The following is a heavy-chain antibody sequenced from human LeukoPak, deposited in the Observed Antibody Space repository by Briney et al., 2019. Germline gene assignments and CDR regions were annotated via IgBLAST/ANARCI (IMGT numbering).Heavy chain of an antibody. Sequence: GSLRLSCAASGFTFSSYTMNWVRQAPGKGLEWVSYITSSGSTVYYADSVKGRFTISRDNAKNSLYLQMQSPTAEDTAVYFCARAGSSSKYYYYMDVWGKGTTVTVSS. CDR2: ITSSGSTV. J-gene: IGHJ6*03. V-gene: IGHV3-48*04. CDR1: GFTFSSYT. CDR3: ARAGSSSKYYYYMDV. D-gene: IGHD3-10*01.